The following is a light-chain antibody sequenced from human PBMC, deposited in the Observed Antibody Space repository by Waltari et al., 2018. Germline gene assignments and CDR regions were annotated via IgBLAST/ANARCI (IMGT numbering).Light chain of an antibody. CDR3: HHYYIPPLT. CDR1: QSLFSTSNSKTY. J-gene: IGKJ5*01. V-gene: IGKV4-1*01. CDR2: WAS. Sequence: DIVITQSPDLLAVSRGERATINCKSSQSLFSTSNSKTYISWYQQKPGQPPKLLIYWASTRGSGVPDRFSGSGSGTDFTLTISSLQAEDVAVYYCHHYYIPPLTFGQGTRLEIK.